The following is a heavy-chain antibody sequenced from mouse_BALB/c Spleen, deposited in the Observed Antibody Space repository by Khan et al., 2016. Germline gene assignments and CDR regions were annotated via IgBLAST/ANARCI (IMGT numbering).Heavy chain of an antibody. CDR1: GYTFTSYT. CDR3: ASAGYYGSRARYWYFDV. D-gene: IGHD1-1*01. J-gene: IGHJ1*01. V-gene: IGHV1-4*01. Sequence: QVQLQQSGAELARPGASVKMSCKASGYTFTSYTMHWVKQRPGQGLEWIGYINPSSGYTNYNQKLKDKATLTADKSSSTAYMQLSSLTSEDSAVYYCASAGYYGSRARYWYFDVWGAGTTVTVSS. CDR2: INPSSGYT.